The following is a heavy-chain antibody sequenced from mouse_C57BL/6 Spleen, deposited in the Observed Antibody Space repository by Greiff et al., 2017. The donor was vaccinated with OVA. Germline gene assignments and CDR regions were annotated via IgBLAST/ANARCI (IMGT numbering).Heavy chain of an antibody. CDR2: IDPSDSYT. J-gene: IGHJ4*01. V-gene: IGHV1-69*01. D-gene: IGHD1-1*01. CDR3: ARKDYYGPSMDY. CDR1: GYPFTSYW. Sequence: VQLQQPGAELVMPGASVKLSCKASGYPFTSYWMHWVKQRPGQGLEWIGEIDPSDSYTNYNQKFKGKSTLTVDKSSSTAYMQLSSLTSEDSAVYYCARKDYYGPSMDYWGQGTSVTVSS.